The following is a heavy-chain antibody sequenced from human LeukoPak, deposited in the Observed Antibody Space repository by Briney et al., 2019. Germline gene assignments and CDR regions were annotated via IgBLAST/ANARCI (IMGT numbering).Heavy chain of an antibody. Sequence: GRSLILSCAASGFTWSSYAISWVRQPPGKRLEWVSAISGSGGSTYYADSVKGRFTISRDNSKNTLYLQMNSLRAEDTAVYYCAKVINYYDYVWGPLGFDPWGQGTLVTVSS. CDR1: GFTWSSYA. CDR2: ISGSGGST. D-gene: IGHD3-16*01. CDR3: AKVINYYDYVWGPLGFDP. V-gene: IGHV3-23*01. J-gene: IGHJ5*02.